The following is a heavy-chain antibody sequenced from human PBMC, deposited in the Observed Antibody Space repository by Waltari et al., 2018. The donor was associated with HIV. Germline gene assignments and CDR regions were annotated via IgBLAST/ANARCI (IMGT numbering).Heavy chain of an antibody. CDR3: ARKYSSSWRAPFDY. CDR2: IWYDGSKK. D-gene: IGHD6-13*01. J-gene: IGHJ4*02. Sequence: QVQLVESGGGVVQPGRSLRLSCATSGFTLSSYGMHWVRQAPGKGLEWVTVIWYDGSKKYYADSVKGRFTISRDNSKNTLYLQMNSLRIEDTAVYYCARKYSSSWRAPFDYWGQGTLVTVSS. V-gene: IGHV3-33*01. CDR1: GFTLSSYG.